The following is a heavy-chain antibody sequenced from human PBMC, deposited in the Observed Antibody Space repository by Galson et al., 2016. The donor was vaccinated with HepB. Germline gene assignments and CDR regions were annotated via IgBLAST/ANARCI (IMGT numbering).Heavy chain of an antibody. CDR1: GFTFSGYA. V-gene: IGHV3-23*01. CDR3: AKDAPSGGGNLGY. Sequence: SLRLSCAASGFTFSGYAMSWVRQAPGNGLEWVAAIRSGGATTYYADSVRGRFTVSRDSSKNTLYLQMNSLRAEDTAIYYCAKDAPSGGGNLGYWGQGTLVTVSS. CDR2: IRSGGATT. D-gene: IGHD4-23*01. J-gene: IGHJ4*02.